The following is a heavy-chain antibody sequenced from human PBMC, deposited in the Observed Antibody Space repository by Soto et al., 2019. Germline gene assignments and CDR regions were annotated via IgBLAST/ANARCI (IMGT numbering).Heavy chain of an antibody. Sequence: SGPTLVNPTQTLTLTCTFSGFSLSTTGMCVSWIRQPPGKALEWLALIDWADDKYYSTSLKTRLTISKDTSKNQVVLTMTNVEPVDTATYFCSRAVGGFTYGDLDYWGQGTLVTVSS. CDR2: IDWADDK. V-gene: IGHV2-70*01. J-gene: IGHJ4*02. CDR1: GFSLSTTGMC. D-gene: IGHD5-18*01. CDR3: SRAVGGFTYGDLDY.